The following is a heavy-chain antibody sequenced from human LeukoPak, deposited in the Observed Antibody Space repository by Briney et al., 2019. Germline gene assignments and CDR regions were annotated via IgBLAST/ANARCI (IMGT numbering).Heavy chain of an antibody. CDR3: AKVRVGTAHFDY. CDR1: GFTFSSYW. J-gene: IGHJ4*02. Sequence: GGSLRLSCAASGFTFSSYWMIWVRQAPGKGLEWVANIKQDGSEIYYVDSVKGRFTISRDNSKNTLYLQMNSLRPEDTAVCYCAKVRVGTAHFDYWGQGTLVTVSS. CDR2: IKQDGSEI. D-gene: IGHD2-15*01. V-gene: IGHV3-7*01.